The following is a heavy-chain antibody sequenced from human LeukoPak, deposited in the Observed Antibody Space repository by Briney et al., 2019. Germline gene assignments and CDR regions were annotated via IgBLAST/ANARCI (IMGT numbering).Heavy chain of an antibody. CDR3: ARGIVGTTDTTFDY. V-gene: IGHV3-21*01. Sequence: PGGSLRLSCAASGFPFSSYWMNWVRQAPGQGLEWVSSISSRTGHIFFADSVKGRFTISRDDAKNSLYLQMSSLRAGDTAVYFCARGIVGTTDTTFDYWGQGILVTVSS. CDR2: ISSRTGHI. J-gene: IGHJ4*02. D-gene: IGHD1-26*01. CDR1: GFPFSSYW.